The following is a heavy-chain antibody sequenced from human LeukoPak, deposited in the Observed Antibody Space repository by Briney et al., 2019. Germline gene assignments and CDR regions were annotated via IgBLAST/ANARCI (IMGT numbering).Heavy chain of an antibody. CDR2: TRSDGSDK. D-gene: IGHD2-15*01. Sequence: GGSLRLSCIAPGFIFSTYGMHWFRKAPGKGLEWVAFTRSDGSDKYYTGSVKGRFTISRDNSKNTLYLQMNSLRAEDTAVYYCGKHGSASDYWGQGTLVTVSS. CDR3: GKHGSASDY. CDR1: GFIFSTYG. V-gene: IGHV3-30*02. J-gene: IGHJ4*02.